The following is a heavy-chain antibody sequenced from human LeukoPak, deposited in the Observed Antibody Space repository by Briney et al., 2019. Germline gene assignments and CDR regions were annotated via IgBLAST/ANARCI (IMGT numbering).Heavy chain of an antibody. D-gene: IGHD2-15*01. J-gene: IGHJ4*02. V-gene: IGHV5-51*01. CDR1: GYSFTTYW. Sequence: GESLKISCQGSGYSFTTYWIGWVRQMPGKSLEWLGIIYPGDSTTIYSPSFRGQVTISVDKSTTTAYLQWSSLMASDTAMYYCARHTPGVLDHWGQGTQVIVSS. CDR2: IYPGDSTT. CDR3: ARHTPGVLDH.